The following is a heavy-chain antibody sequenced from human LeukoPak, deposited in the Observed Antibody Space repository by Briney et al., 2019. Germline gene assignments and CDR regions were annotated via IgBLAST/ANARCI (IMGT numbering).Heavy chain of an antibody. Sequence: GRSLRLSCAASGFTFSSYDMHWVRQAPGKGPEWVAIIRYDGSNENYADSVKGRFTISRDNPKKTLYLQMNSLRAEDTAVYYCARSRYNLDYWGQGTLVTVSS. CDR2: IRYDGSNE. CDR1: GFTFSSYD. V-gene: IGHV3-33*01. J-gene: IGHJ4*02. CDR3: ARSRYNLDY. D-gene: IGHD5-24*01.